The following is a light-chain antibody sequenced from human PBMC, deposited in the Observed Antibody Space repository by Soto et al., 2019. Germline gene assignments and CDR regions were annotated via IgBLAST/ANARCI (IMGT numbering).Light chain of an antibody. V-gene: IGLV2-11*01. Sequence: HSVLTQPRSVSGSPGQSVTISCTGTSSDVGGYNYVSWYQQHPGTAPKLIIFGVSKRPSGVPDRFSGSKSGNTASLSISGLQAEDEADYYCSSYAGTYSYVLGTGTKLTVL. J-gene: IGLJ1*01. CDR1: SSDVGGYNY. CDR3: SSYAGTYSYV. CDR2: GVS.